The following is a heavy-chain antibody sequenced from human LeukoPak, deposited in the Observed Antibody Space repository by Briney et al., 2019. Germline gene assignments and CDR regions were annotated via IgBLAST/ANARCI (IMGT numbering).Heavy chain of an antibody. J-gene: IGHJ6*03. CDR3: ARGRGTTVTTATNYYYYMDV. CDR1: GYTFTSYD. V-gene: IGHV1-8*03. D-gene: IGHD4-17*01. Sequence: ASVKVSCKASGYTFTSYDINWVRQATGQGLEWMGWMNPNSGNTGYAQKFQGRVTITRNTSISTAYMEPSSLRSEDTAVYYCARGRGTTVTTATNYYYYMDVWGKGTTVTVSS. CDR2: MNPNSGNT.